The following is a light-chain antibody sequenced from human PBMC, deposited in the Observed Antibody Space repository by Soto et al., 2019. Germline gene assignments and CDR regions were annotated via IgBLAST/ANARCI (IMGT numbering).Light chain of an antibody. V-gene: IGKV3-11*01. J-gene: IGKJ4*02. CDR2: DAS. CDR3: QQRSNWPP. Sequence: EIVLTQSPATLSLSPGERATLSCRASQSVSSYLAWYQQKPGQAPRILIYDASNRATGIPARFSGSGSGTDFPLTISSLEPEDFVVYYCQQRSNWPPFGGGTKVEIK. CDR1: QSVSSY.